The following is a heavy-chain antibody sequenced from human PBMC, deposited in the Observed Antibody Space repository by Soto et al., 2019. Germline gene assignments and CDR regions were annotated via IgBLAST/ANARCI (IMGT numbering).Heavy chain of an antibody. D-gene: IGHD4-17*01. CDR3: ASGHHYVNWFDT. V-gene: IGHV3-7*01. J-gene: IGHJ5*02. Sequence: GGSLRLSCAASGFTFSSYWMSWVRQAPGKGLEWVANIKQDGSEKDYVDSVKGRFTISRDNAKKSLYLQMNSLRAEDTAVYYCASGHHYVNWFDTWGQGALVTVSS. CDR1: GFTFSSYW. CDR2: IKQDGSEK.